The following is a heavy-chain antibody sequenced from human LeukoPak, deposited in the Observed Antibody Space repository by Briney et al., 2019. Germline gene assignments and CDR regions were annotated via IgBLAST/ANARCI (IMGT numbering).Heavy chain of an antibody. J-gene: IGHJ4*02. CDR2: ISPTGSTT. V-gene: IGHV3-74*01. Sequence: PGGSLRLSCTASGFSFSGHWMHWARHLPGKGLVWVSRISPTGSTTSYADSVKGRFTVSRDNAKNTLNLQVNNLRAEDTAVYYCARGPNSNWSGLDFWGQGTLLTVSS. CDR3: ARGPNSNWSGLDF. D-gene: IGHD6-6*01. CDR1: GFSFSGHW.